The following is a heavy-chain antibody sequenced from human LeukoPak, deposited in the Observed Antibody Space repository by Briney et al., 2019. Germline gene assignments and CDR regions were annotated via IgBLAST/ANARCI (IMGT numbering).Heavy chain of an antibody. CDR1: GFTFSTYS. CDR2: ISDSSTYI. CDR3: APRRDGYNYFQY. J-gene: IGHJ4*02. D-gene: IGHD5-24*01. V-gene: IGHV3-21*01. Sequence: PGGSLTLSCAASGFTFSTYSMNWFRQAPGKGLEWVSAISDSSTYIFYADSVKGRFTISGDNAKNSLYLQMNSLSAEDTAVYYCAPRRDGYNYFQYWGQGTLVTVSS.